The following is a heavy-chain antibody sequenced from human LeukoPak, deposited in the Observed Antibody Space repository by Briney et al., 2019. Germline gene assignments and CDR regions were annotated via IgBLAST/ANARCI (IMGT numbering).Heavy chain of an antibody. D-gene: IGHD3-10*01. CDR3: ASIGSAMVRGATQTRGYYYYGMDV. CDR1: GGTFSSYA. Sequence: SVKVSCKASGGTFSSYAISWVRQAPGQGLEWMGGIIPIFGTANYAQKFQGGVTITADESTSTAYMELSSLRSEDTAVYYCASIGSAMVRGATQTRGYYYYGMDVWGKGTTVTVSS. CDR2: IIPIFGTA. J-gene: IGHJ6*04. V-gene: IGHV1-69*01.